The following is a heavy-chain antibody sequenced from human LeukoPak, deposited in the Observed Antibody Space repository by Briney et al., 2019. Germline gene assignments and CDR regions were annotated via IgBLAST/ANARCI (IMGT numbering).Heavy chain of an antibody. J-gene: IGHJ5*02. CDR2: IYHSGST. CDR1: GYSLSSGYY. V-gene: IGHV4-38-2*01. D-gene: IGHD3/OR15-3a*01. CDR3: ARQRTVRDCVDP. Sequence: PSETLSLTCAVSGYSLSSGYYWGWTRQPPGKGLDWMGRIYHSGSTYYNPSLKSRVTISVDTSKNQFSLKLSSVSASDPAVYYCARQRTVRDCVDPWGQGTLVTISS.